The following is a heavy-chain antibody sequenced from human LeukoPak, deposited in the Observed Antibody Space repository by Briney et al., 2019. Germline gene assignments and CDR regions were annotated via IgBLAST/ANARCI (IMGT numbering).Heavy chain of an antibody. CDR2: IHYSGST. CDR1: GGSISSYY. J-gene: IGHJ4*02. D-gene: IGHD3-22*01. Sequence: PSETLSLTCTVSGGSISSYYWSWIRQPPGKGLEWIGYIHYSGSTNYNPSLKSRVTISVDTSKNQFSLKLSSVTAADTAVYYCARHHYYDSSGYRDYWGQGTLVTVSS. V-gene: IGHV4-59*01. CDR3: ARHHYYDSSGYRDY.